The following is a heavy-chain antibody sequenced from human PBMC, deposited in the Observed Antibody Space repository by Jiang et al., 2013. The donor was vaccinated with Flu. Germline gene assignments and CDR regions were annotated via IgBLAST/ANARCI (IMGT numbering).Heavy chain of an antibody. CDR2: IYYSGST. Sequence: PGLVKPSETLSLTCTVSGGSISSYYWSWIRQPPGKGLEWIGYIYYSGSTNYNPSLKSRVTISVDTSKNQFSLKLSSVTAADTAVYYCARAREGDFWSGYLGPAPFDPWGQGTLVTVSS. CDR3: ARAREGDFWSGYLGPAPFDP. CDR1: GGSISSYY. D-gene: IGHD3-3*01. J-gene: IGHJ5*02. V-gene: IGHV4-59*08.